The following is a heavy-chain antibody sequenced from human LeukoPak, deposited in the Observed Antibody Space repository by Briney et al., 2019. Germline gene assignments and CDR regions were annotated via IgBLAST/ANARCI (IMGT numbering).Heavy chain of an antibody. CDR1: GFTFSSFT. CDR3: VREAATTLFDY. V-gene: IGHV3-21*01. CDR2: ISSSSRDI. Sequence: GGSLRLSCAASGFTFSSFTMNWVRQAPGKGLEWVAAISSSSRDIFYADSVKGRFSISRDNTQNSLSLQMNSLRAEDTAVYYCVREAATTLFDYWGQGTLVTVSS. J-gene: IGHJ4*02. D-gene: IGHD1-7*01.